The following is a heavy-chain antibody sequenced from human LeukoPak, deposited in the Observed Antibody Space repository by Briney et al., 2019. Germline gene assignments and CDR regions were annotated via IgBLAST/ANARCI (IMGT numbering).Heavy chain of an antibody. D-gene: IGHD2-2*01. CDR2: IGGSGGGT. CDR1: GFTFINHA. CDR3: AKDRPLIVVVPAAPFDY. Sequence: GGSLRLSCVASGFTFINHAMTWVRQAPGQGLEWVSSIGGSGGGTYYADSVKGRFTISRDNSKNTLYLQMNSLRAEDTAVYYCAKDRPLIVVVPAAPFDYWGQGTLVTVSS. J-gene: IGHJ4*02. V-gene: IGHV3-23*01.